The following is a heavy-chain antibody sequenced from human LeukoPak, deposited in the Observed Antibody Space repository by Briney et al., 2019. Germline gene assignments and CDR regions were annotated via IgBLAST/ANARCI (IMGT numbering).Heavy chain of an antibody. Sequence: GGSLRLSCEGSGFIFRDFYMTWVRQAPGTGLEWVATINQGGSAEYYVDSVKGRFTMSRDNAKNSVYLQMDSLRAEETAVYYCARSVGAGNNYFYYGMDVWGQGTTVTVSS. V-gene: IGHV3-7*01. CDR3: ARSVGAGNNYFYYGMDV. CDR1: GFIFRDFY. CDR2: INQGGSAE. D-gene: IGHD1-26*01. J-gene: IGHJ6*02.